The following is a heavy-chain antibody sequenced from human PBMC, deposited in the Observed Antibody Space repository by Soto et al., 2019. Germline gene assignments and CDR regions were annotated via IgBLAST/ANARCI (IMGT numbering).Heavy chain of an antibody. CDR3: ARGGPQEYYDSSGYDWNY. J-gene: IGHJ4*02. CDR1: AFTPSSYS. V-gene: IGHV3-21*01. CDR2: ISSSCSYR. D-gene: IGHD3-22*01. Sequence: GGSLRPSCAPSAFTPSSYSMNWVRHAPGRGLGRVSSISSSCSYRYYADSVKGRITISRNNAKNSLCLQMNSLRAEDTSVYYCARGGPQEYYDSSGYDWNYWGQGTLVTVSS.